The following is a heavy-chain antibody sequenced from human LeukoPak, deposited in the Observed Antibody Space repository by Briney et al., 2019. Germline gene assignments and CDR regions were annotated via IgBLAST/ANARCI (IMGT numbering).Heavy chain of an antibody. CDR2: INSDESST. CDR3: ASDEFTSGESWFDH. J-gene: IGHJ5*02. V-gene: IGHV3-74*01. CDR1: GFTFSTYW. Sequence: GGSLRLSCAASGFTFSTYWMHWVRQAPGKGLVWVSRINSDESSTAYADSVKGRFTISRDNTRDTLYLQMNSLRAEDTAIYYCASDEFTSGESWFDHWGQGTLVTVSS. D-gene: IGHD3-10*01.